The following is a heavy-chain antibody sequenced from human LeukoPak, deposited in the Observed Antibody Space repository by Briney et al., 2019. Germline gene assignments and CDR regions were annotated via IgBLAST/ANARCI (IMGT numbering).Heavy chain of an antibody. J-gene: IGHJ4*02. Sequence: SETLSLTCTVSGGSISSYYWGWIRQPPGKGLEWIGSIYYSGSTYYNPSLKSRVTISVDTSKNQFSLKLSSVTAADTAVYYCARELDHYFDYWGQGTLVTVSS. V-gene: IGHV4-39*07. CDR1: GGSISSYY. D-gene: IGHD3/OR15-3a*01. CDR3: ARELDHYFDY. CDR2: IYYSGST.